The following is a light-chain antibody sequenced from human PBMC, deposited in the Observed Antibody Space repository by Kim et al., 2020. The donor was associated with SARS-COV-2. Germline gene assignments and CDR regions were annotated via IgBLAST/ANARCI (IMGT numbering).Light chain of an antibody. J-gene: IGLJ2*01. CDR2: RNN. CDR1: SSNIGSNY. Sequence: GQRVTISCSGSSSNIGSNYVYWYQQLPGTAPNLLIYRNNQRPSGVPDRFSGSKSGTSASLAISGLRSEDEADYYCAAWDDGLSGPVFGGGTQLTVL. V-gene: IGLV1-47*01. CDR3: AAWDDGLSGPV.